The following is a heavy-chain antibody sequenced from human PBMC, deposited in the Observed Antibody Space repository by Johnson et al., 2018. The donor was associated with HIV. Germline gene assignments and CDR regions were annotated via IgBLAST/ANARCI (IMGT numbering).Heavy chain of an antibody. V-gene: IGHV3-74*03. Sequence: VQLVESGGGLVQPGGSLRLSCAASGFAFRTYWMVWVRQVPGKRPVWVARIYNDGSRTTYADSVRGRFTISRDNAKNTLYLQMNSLRAEDTAVYYCAREVFTIFGATQRGAFDIWGQGTMVTVSS. CDR2: IYNDGSRT. D-gene: IGHD3-3*01. J-gene: IGHJ3*02. CDR3: AREVFTIFGATQRGAFDI. CDR1: GFAFRTYW.